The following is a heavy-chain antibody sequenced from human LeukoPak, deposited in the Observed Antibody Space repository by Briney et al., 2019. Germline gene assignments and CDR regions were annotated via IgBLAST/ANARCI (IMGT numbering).Heavy chain of an antibody. D-gene: IGHD2-2*02. CDR1: GYSSTSYW. V-gene: IGHV5-51*01. CDR2: IYPGDSDT. J-gene: IGHJ3*02. Sequence: GESLKFSCKGSGYSSTSYWIGWVRQIPGKGLEGMGIIYPGDSDTRYTPSFQGQDTISADKSISTAYLQWSSLKASDTAMYYCARRLGYCSSTSCYINAFDIWGQGTMVTVSS. CDR3: ARRLGYCSSTSCYINAFDI.